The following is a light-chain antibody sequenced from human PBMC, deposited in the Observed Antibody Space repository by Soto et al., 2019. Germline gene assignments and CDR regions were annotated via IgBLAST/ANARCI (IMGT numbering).Light chain of an antibody. CDR3: CSYAGTYTYV. J-gene: IGLJ1*01. Sequence: QSALTQPASVSGSPGQSITISCTGTSSDVGAYNYVSWYQQYPGKAPKIMIYEVSNRPSGVSNRVSGSKSGNTAALTISGLQAEDEADYYCCSYAGTYTYVFGTGTKVTGL. CDR2: EVS. V-gene: IGLV2-14*01. CDR1: SSDVGAYNY.